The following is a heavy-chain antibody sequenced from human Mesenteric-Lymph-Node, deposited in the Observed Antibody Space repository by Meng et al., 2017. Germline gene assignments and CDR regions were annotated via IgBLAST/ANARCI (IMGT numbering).Heavy chain of an antibody. CDR1: GFTFSTYA. Sequence: GESLKISCAASGFTFSTYAMSWVRQAPGKGLEWVSAISFSGGSTYYADSVKGRFTISRDNSKNMLYLQMNSLRAEDTAVYYCAKRRGGSYYDAFDIWGQGTMVTVSS. CDR2: ISFSGGST. V-gene: IGHV3-23*01. CDR3: AKRRGGSYYDAFDI. J-gene: IGHJ3*02. D-gene: IGHD1-26*01.